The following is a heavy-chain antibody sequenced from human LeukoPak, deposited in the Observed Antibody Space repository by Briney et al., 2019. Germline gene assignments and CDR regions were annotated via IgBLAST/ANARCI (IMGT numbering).Heavy chain of an antibody. D-gene: IGHD7-27*01. V-gene: IGHV3-21*01. CDR3: ARDLYWGSGYYYMDV. CDR1: GFTFSSYS. Sequence: GGSLRLSCAASGFTFSSYSMNWVRQAPGKGLEWVSSISSSSYIYYADSVKGRFTISRDNAKNSLYLQMNSLRAEDTAVYYCARDLYWGSGYYYMDVWGKGTTVTVSS. CDR2: ISSSSYI. J-gene: IGHJ6*03.